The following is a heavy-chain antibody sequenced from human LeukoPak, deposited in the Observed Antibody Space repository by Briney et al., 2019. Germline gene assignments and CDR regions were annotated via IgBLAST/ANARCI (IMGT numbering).Heavy chain of an antibody. D-gene: IGHD5-24*01. CDR3: AKGGPQFFDY. J-gene: IGHJ4*02. V-gene: IGHV3-23*01. CDR2: ISGSGGST. Sequence: GGSLRLSCAVSGFTLSDYAMSWVRQAPGKGLEWVSTISGSGGSTYSADSVKGRFTISRDNSRNTLYLQMNSLRAEDTVIYYCAKGGPQFFDYWGQGTLVTVSS. CDR1: GFTLSDYA.